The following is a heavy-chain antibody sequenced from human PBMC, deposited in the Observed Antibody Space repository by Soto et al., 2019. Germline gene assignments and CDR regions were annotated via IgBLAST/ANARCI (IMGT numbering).Heavy chain of an antibody. Sequence: QVQLQQWGAGLLKPSETLSLTCAVYDGSFSGYYWNLIRQPPGKGLEWIGEIDHSGSTNYNPSLKSRADIAVDASKTQVSLKLSSVTAADTAVYYCARGTYYYGSGSSNLFDPWGQGTLVTVAS. D-gene: IGHD3-10*01. J-gene: IGHJ5*02. CDR3: ARGTYYYGSGSSNLFDP. V-gene: IGHV4-34*01. CDR2: IDHSGST. CDR1: DGSFSGYY.